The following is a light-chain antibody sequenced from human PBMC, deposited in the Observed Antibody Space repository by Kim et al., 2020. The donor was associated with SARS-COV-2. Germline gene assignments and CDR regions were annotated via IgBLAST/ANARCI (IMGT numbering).Light chain of an antibody. V-gene: IGLV7-46*01. CDR2: DIT. CDR3: LLSYSGAWV. CDR1: TGTVTTGHN. J-gene: IGLJ3*02. Sequence: PGGTVTFTFASSTGTVTTGHNPYWFQQKPGQVPRTLIYDITNKPSWTPARFSGSLLGDKAALTLSGAQPEDEGDYYCLLSYSGAWVFGGGTQLTVL.